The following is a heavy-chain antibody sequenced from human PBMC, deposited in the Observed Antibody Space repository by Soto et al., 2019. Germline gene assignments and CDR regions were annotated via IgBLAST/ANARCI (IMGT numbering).Heavy chain of an antibody. CDR3: AKDRGLERGLRFLEWSHYYYYYGMDV. Sequence: LRLSCAASGFTFSSYGMHWVRQAPGKGLEWVAVISYDGSNKYYADSVKGRFTISRDNSKNTLYLQMNSLRAEDTAVYYCAKDRGLERGLRFLEWSHYYYYYGMDVWGQGTTVTVSS. J-gene: IGHJ6*02. CDR2: ISYDGSNK. V-gene: IGHV3-30*18. CDR1: GFTFSSYG. D-gene: IGHD3-3*01.